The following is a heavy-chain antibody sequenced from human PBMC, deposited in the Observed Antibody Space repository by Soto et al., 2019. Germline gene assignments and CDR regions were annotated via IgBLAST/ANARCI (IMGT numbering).Heavy chain of an antibody. CDR3: ARGPTGYRSSNFHQ. Sequence: EVQLVQSGAEVKKPGESLKISCKGSGYSFTSYWIGWVRQMPGKGLEWMGIIHPGDSDIRYSPSFQGQVTISADKSITTAYLQWRSLKASDSAIYYCARGPTGYRSSNFHQWGQGTLVTVSS. D-gene: IGHD6-13*01. J-gene: IGHJ4*02. CDR2: IHPGDSDI. CDR1: GYSFTSYW. V-gene: IGHV5-51*03.